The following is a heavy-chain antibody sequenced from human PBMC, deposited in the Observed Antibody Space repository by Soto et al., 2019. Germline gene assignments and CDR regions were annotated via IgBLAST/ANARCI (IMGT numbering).Heavy chain of an antibody. CDR3: ARVGMPVAVGWFDP. CDR1: GGSFSGYY. CDR2: INHSGST. J-gene: IGHJ5*02. D-gene: IGHD6-19*01. V-gene: IGHV4-34*01. Sequence: PSETLSLTCAVYGGSFSGYYWSWIRQPPGKGLEWIGEINHSGSTNYNPSLKSRVTISVDTSKNQFSLKLSSVTAADTAVYYCARVGMPVAVGWFDPWGQGTLVTVSS.